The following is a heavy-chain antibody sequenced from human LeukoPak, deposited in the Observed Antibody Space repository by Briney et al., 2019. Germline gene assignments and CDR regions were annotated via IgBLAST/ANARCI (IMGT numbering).Heavy chain of an antibody. CDR3: ARSGGYSYGYFDY. D-gene: IGHD5-18*01. J-gene: IGHJ4*02. Sequence: PGGSLRLSCAASGFTFSSYSMNWVRQAPGKGLEWVSYISRSNSTIYYADSVRGRFTISRDNAKNSLFLQMNSLRDEDTAVYYCARSGGYSYGYFDYWGQGTLVTVSS. CDR2: ISRSNSTI. CDR1: GFTFSSYS. V-gene: IGHV3-48*02.